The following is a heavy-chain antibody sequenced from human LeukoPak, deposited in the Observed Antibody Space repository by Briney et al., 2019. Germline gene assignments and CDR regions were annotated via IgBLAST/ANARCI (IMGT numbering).Heavy chain of an antibody. CDR3: AKGYSSSWYPDS. Sequence: SQTLSPTCAVSGGSISSGGYSWSWIRQPPGKGLEWIGYIYYSGSTYYNPSLKSRVTISVDTSKNQFSLKLSSVTAADTAVYYCAKGYSSSWYPDSWGQGTLVTVSS. CDR2: IYYSGST. J-gene: IGHJ4*02. D-gene: IGHD6-13*01. V-gene: IGHV4-30-4*07. CDR1: GGSISSGGYS.